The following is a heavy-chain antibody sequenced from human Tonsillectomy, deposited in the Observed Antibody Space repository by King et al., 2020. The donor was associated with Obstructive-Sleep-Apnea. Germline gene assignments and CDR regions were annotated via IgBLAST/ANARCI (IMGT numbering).Heavy chain of an antibody. CDR3: ARGPLPPQNYGMDV. CDR1: GGSISSYY. V-gene: IGHV4-59*01. CDR2: IYYSGST. Sequence: VQLQESGPGLVKPSETLSLTCTVSGGSISSYYWSWIRQPPGKGLEWIGYIYYSGSTNYNPSLKSRVTISVDTSKNQFSLKLSSVTAADTAVYYCARGPLPPQNYGMDVWGQGTTVTVSS. J-gene: IGHJ6*02. D-gene: IGHD1-26*01.